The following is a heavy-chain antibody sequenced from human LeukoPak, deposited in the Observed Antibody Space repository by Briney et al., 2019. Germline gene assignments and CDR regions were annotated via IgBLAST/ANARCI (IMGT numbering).Heavy chain of an antibody. D-gene: IGHD3-22*01. V-gene: IGHV4-30-4*01. CDR3: ARLPMYYYDSSEGYYYYGMDV. Sequence: SETLSLTCTVSGGSISSGDYYWSWIRQPPGKGLEWIGYIYYSGGTYYNPSLKSRVTISVDTSKNQFSLKLSSATAADTAVYYCARLPMYYYDSSEGYYYYGMDVWGQGTTVTVSS. CDR2: IYYSGGT. J-gene: IGHJ6*02. CDR1: GGSISSGDYY.